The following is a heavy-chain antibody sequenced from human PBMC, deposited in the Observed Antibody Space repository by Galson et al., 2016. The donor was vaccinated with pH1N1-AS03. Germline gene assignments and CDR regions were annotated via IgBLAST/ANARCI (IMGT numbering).Heavy chain of an antibody. CDR2: ISWTSADI. Sequence: SPRLSCAASGVTPDASAMHWVRQAPGKGLEWVSGISWTSADIAYADAVKGRFTISRDNAKKSLYLQLNSLRADDTALYYCVTDILPGGADVWGQGTTVTVSS. J-gene: IGHJ6*02. CDR1: GVTPDASA. CDR3: VTDILPGGADV. D-gene: IGHD2-21*01. V-gene: IGHV3-9*02.